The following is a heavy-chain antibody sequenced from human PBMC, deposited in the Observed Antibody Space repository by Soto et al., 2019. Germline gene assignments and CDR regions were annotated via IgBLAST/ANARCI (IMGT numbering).Heavy chain of an antibody. J-gene: IGHJ3*02. V-gene: IGHV3-9*01. CDR1: GFTFDDYA. D-gene: IGHD3-9*01. Sequence: EVQLVESGGGLVQPGRSLRLSCAASGFTFDDYAMHWVRQAPGKGLEWVSGISWNSGSIGYADSVKGRFTISRDNAKNSLYLQMNSLRAEDTALYYCAKDRLGWDRGFAFDIWGQGTMVTVSS. CDR3: AKDRLGWDRGFAFDI. CDR2: ISWNSGSI.